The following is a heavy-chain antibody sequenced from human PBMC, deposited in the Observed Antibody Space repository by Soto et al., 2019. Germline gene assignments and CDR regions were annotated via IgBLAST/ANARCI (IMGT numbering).Heavy chain of an antibody. V-gene: IGHV3-48*02. CDR2: ISSSSNTK. Sequence: EVQLVESGGGLVQPGGSLRLSCAASGFTFSSYSMNWVRQAPGKGLEWVSYISSSSNTKYYADSVKGLFTISRDNAKNSLYLQVNSLRDEDTAVYYCARGDYPIDYWGQGILVTVSS. J-gene: IGHJ4*02. CDR3: ARGDYPIDY. CDR1: GFTFSSYS. D-gene: IGHD4-17*01.